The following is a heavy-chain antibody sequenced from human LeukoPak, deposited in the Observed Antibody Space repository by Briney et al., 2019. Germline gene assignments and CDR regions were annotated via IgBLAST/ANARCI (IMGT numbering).Heavy chain of an antibody. CDR2: INHSGST. V-gene: IGHV4-34*01. D-gene: IGHD2-2*01. CDR1: GGSFSGYY. J-gene: IGHJ4*02. Sequence: SETLSLTCAVYGGSFSGYYWSWVRQPPGKGLEWIGEINHSGSTNYNPSLKSRVTKSVDTSKNQFSLKLSSVTAADTAVYYCAGILSSTSSVAYWGQGTLVTVSS. CDR3: AGILSSTSSVAY.